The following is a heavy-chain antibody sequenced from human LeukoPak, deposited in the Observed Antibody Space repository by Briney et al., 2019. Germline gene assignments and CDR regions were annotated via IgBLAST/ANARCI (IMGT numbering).Heavy chain of an antibody. J-gene: IGHJ4*02. CDR2: ISGSGGST. CDR1: GFTFSSYA. Sequence: GGSLRPSCAASGFTFSSYAMSWVRQAPGKGLEWVSAISGSGGSTYYADSVKGRFTISRDNSKNTLYLQMNSLRAEDTAVYYCAKDPRYYYDSSGYRDYFDYWGQGTLVTVSS. D-gene: IGHD3-22*01. CDR3: AKDPRYYYDSSGYRDYFDY. V-gene: IGHV3-23*01.